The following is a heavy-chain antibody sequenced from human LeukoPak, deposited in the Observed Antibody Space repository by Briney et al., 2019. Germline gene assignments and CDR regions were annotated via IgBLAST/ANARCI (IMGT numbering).Heavy chain of an antibody. D-gene: IGHD3-22*01. Sequence: TGGSLRLSCAASGFTLRSYAMSWVRQSPGKGLEWVSAISGSGGSTYYADSVKGRFTISRGNSENTLFLQMNSLRAEDTAVYYCAREPHSSGWFDYWGQGTLVTVSS. CDR2: ISGSGGST. J-gene: IGHJ5*01. CDR1: GFTLRSYA. CDR3: AREPHSSGWFDY. V-gene: IGHV3-23*01.